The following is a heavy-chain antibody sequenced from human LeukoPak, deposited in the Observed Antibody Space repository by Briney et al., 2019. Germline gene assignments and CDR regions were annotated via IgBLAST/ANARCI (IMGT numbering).Heavy chain of an antibody. Sequence: ASVKVSCKASGYTFTINHIHWVRQAPGQGLEWMGVINPSGDSTTYAQNFQGRVTMTRDTSTSSVYMELRSLRSEDTAIYYCAKLATSDTGETYWGQGTLVTVSS. CDR1: GYTFTINH. D-gene: IGHD3-16*01. J-gene: IGHJ4*02. CDR3: AKLATSDTGETY. CDR2: INPSGDST. V-gene: IGHV1-46*01.